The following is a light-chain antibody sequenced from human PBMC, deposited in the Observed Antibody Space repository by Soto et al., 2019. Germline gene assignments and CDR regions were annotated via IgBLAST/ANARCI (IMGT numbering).Light chain of an antibody. CDR1: SFNIGSNY. CDR3: AAWDDSLSGVV. Sequence: QSVLTQPPSASGTPGQRVTISCSGSSFNIGSNYVYWYQQLPGTAPKLLIYRNNQRPSGVPDRFSGSKSGTSASLAISGLLSEDEADYYCAAWDDSLSGVVFGGGTKLTVL. V-gene: IGLV1-47*01. CDR2: RNN. J-gene: IGLJ2*01.